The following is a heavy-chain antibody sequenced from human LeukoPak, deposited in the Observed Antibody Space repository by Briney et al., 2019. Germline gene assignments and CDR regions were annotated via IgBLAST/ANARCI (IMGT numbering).Heavy chain of an antibody. CDR3: ARLKTFGDIDPNWFDP. CDR2: MNPNTSVT. J-gene: IGHJ5*02. V-gene: IGHV1-2*02. CDR1: GYTFTGYY. Sequence: ASVKVSCKASGYTFTGYYMHWVRQAPGQGLEWMGWMNPNTSVTNYAQKFQGRVSMTRDTSITTGYMDLSRLRSEDTAVYYCARLKTFGDIDPNWFDPWGQGTLVIVSS. D-gene: IGHD2-15*01.